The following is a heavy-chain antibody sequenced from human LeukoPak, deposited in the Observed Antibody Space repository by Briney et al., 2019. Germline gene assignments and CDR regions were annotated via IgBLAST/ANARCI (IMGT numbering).Heavy chain of an antibody. CDR2: ISTSSTYI. CDR1: GSVFSRHT. CDR3: ASTVHGSTADSEGYYPKWFDP. J-gene: IGHJ5*01. Sequence: PGGSLRLSCAASGSVFSRHTMNWFRQSPGKGLQWVSSISTSSTYIYYADSVKGRFNISRDNTKNSLFLDMTRLRDEDTAVYYCASTVHGSTADSEGYYPKWFDPWGQGTLVTVSS. D-gene: IGHD3-3*01. V-gene: IGHV3-21*01.